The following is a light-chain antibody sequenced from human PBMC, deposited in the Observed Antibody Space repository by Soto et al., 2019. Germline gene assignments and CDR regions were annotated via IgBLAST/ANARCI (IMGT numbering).Light chain of an antibody. V-gene: IGKV3-20*01. Sequence: EIVLTQSPGTLSLSPGERATLSCRASQSVSSSYLAWYQQKPGQAPRLLISGASSRATGIPDRFSGSGSGTDFTLTITRLEPEDFAVYYCQKYGDSSITFGQGTRLEIK. CDR3: QKYGDSSIT. CDR2: GAS. CDR1: QSVSSSY. J-gene: IGKJ5*01.